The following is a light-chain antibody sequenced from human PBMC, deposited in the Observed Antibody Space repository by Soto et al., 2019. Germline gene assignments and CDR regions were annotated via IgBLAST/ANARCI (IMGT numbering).Light chain of an antibody. Sequence: DIQMTQSPSTLSASVGDRVTITCRASQSISSWLAWYQQKPGRAPKLLIYKASSLETGVPSRYSGSGSGTEFTLIISSLQADDFASYYCQQYCGSSPWTFGQGTKVEIK. V-gene: IGKV1-5*03. CDR3: QQYCGSSPWT. CDR1: QSISSW. CDR2: KAS. J-gene: IGKJ1*01.